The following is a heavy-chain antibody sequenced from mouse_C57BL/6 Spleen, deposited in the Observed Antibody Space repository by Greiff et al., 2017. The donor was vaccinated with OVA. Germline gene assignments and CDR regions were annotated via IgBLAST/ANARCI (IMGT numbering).Heavy chain of an antibody. D-gene: IGHD1-1*01. V-gene: IGHV14-1*01. J-gene: IGHJ3*01. CDR2: IDPEDGDT. CDR3: TTGYYGSSPAWFAY. CDR1: GFNIKDYY. Sequence: VQLQQSGAELVRPGASVKLSCTASGFNIKDYYMHWVKQRPEQGLEWIGRIDPEDGDTEYAPKFQGKATMTAATSSNTAYLQLSSLTSEDTAVYYCTTGYYGSSPAWFAYWGQGTLVTVSA.